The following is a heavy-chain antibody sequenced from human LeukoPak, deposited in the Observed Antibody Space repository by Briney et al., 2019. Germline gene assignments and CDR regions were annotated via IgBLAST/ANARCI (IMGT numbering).Heavy chain of an antibody. Sequence: GGSFRLSCAASGFTFSSYAMSWVRQAPGKGLEWVSAISGSGGSTYYADSVKGRFTISRDNSKNTLYLQMNSLRAEDTAVYYCAKDGLANIAAAGYFQHWGQGTLVTVSS. CDR2: ISGSGGST. D-gene: IGHD6-13*01. CDR1: GFTFSSYA. J-gene: IGHJ1*01. CDR3: AKDGLANIAAAGYFQH. V-gene: IGHV3-23*01.